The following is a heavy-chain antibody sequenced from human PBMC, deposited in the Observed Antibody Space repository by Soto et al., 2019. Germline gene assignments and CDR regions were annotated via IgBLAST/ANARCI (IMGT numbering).Heavy chain of an antibody. D-gene: IGHD6-13*01. CDR3: ARVRGYNSRWWRHTAFDI. CDR2: ISAHTGNT. CDR1: AYPFTNYG. V-gene: IGHV1-18*01. Sequence: ASVKVSCTSSAYPFTNYGISWLRQAPGQGLGWMGWISAHTGNTSYAQKFPGRVTMTTDTSTSTAYMELRSLRSDDTAVYSGARVRGYNSRWWRHTAFDIWGQGTMVTVSS. J-gene: IGHJ3*02.